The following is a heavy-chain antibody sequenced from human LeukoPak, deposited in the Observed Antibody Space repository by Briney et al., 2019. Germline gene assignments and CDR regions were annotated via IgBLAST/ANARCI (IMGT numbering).Heavy chain of an antibody. J-gene: IGHJ4*02. Sequence: SQTLSLTCTVSGGSISSGGYYWSWIRQHPGKGLEWIGYIYYSGSTYYNPSLKSRVTISVDTSKNQFSLKLSSVTAADTAVYYCAREGGVGGYFDYWGQGTLVTVSS. V-gene: IGHV4-31*03. CDR3: AREGGVGGYFDY. CDR2: IYYSGST. CDR1: GGSISSGGYY. D-gene: IGHD3-16*01.